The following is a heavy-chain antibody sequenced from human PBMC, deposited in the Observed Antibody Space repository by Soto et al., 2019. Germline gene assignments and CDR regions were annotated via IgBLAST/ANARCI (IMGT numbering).Heavy chain of an antibody. V-gene: IGHV4-30-2*01. CDR2: IYHSGST. CDR1: GGSISSGGYS. Sequence: QLQLRESGSGLVKPSQTLSLTCAVSGGSISSGGYSWSWIRQPPGKGLEWIGYIYHSGSTYYNPSLKSRVTISVDRSKKQFSLKLSSVTAADTAVYYCARGMTTVTTLDYWGQGTLVTVSS. CDR3: ARGMTTVTTLDY. J-gene: IGHJ4*02. D-gene: IGHD4-17*01.